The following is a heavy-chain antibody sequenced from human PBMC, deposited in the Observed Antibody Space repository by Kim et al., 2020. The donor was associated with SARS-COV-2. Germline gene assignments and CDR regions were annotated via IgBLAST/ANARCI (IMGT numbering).Heavy chain of an antibody. CDR3: ARASGSYQGGAFDI. V-gene: IGHV4-59*01. D-gene: IGHD1-26*01. J-gene: IGHJ3*02. Sequence: TPSLKRRVTISVDTSKNQFSLKLSSVTAADTAVYYCARASGSYQGGAFDIWGQGTMVTVSS.